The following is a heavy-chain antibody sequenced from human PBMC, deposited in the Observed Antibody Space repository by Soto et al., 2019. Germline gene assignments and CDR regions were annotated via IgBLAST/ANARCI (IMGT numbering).Heavy chain of an antibody. CDR1: GFTFSSYA. J-gene: IGHJ2*01. CDR3: AKELWGAYGDYLRYFDL. CDR2: ISGSGGST. D-gene: IGHD4-17*01. Sequence: EVQLLESGGGLVQPGGSLRLSCAASGFTFSSYAMSWVRQAPGKGLEWVSAISGSGGSTYYADSVKGRFTISRDNSKNTLYLQMNSLRAEDTAVYYCAKELWGAYGDYLRYFDLWGRGTLVTVSS. V-gene: IGHV3-23*01.